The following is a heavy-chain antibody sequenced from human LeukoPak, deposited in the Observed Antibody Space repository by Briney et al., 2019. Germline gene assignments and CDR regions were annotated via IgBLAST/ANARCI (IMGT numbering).Heavy chain of an antibody. Sequence: PGGSLRLSCAASGFTFSSYRMNWVRQAPGKGLEWVSSISGSSTYIYNADSVQGRFTISRDNANNSLYLQMNNLRAEDTALYYCARGNIAVAGTYAFEIWGQGTMITVSS. J-gene: IGHJ3*02. CDR2: ISGSSTYI. D-gene: IGHD6-19*01. CDR1: GFTFSSYR. CDR3: ARGNIAVAGTYAFEI. V-gene: IGHV3-21*01.